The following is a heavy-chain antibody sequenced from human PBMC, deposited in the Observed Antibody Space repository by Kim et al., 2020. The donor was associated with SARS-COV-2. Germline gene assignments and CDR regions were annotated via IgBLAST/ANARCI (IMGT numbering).Heavy chain of an antibody. Sequence: EFHAEPVRGRFTISKDNSRNIVYLQMTSLRSDDTAVYYCARSLVVVAPGDSWGLGTLVTVSS. CDR3: ARSLVVVAPGDS. CDR2: E. D-gene: IGHD2-15*01. V-gene: IGHV3-30*01. J-gene: IGHJ4*02.